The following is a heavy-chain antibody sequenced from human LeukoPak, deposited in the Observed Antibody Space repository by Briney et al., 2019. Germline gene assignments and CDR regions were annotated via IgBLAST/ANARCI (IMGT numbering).Heavy chain of an antibody. CDR1: GYTFTSYY. CDR3: ARDLAVPAAIDY. D-gene: IGHD2-2*02. Sequence: ASVKVSCKASGYTFTSYYMHWVRQAPGQGLEWMGIINPSGGSTSYAQKFQGRVTMTRDMSTSTVYMELSSLRSEDTAVYYCARDLAVPAAIDYWGQGTPVTVSS. CDR2: INPSGGST. V-gene: IGHV1-46*01. J-gene: IGHJ4*02.